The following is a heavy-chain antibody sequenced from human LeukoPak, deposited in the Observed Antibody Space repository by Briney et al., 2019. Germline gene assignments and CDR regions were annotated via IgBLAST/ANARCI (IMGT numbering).Heavy chain of an antibody. J-gene: IGHJ6*02. CDR1: GFTFRSYG. V-gene: IGHV3-30*03. Sequence: GGTLRLSCAASGFTFRSYGMHWVRQAPGKGLEWVAVISHDGSNKYYADSVKGLFTIPRDNSKNTLYLQMNSLRPEDTAVYYCARDYYYGMDVWGQGTTITVSS. CDR2: ISHDGSNK. CDR3: ARDYYYGMDV.